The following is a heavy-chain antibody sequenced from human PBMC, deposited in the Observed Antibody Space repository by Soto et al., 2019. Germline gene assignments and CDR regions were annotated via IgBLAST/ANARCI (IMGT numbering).Heavy chain of an antibody. D-gene: IGHD5-18*01. J-gene: IGHJ4*02. CDR2: IIANNGTT. CDR3: ARGEDSYGPEFDY. CDR1: GGTFSSYA. Sequence: ASVKVSCKASGGTFSSYAISWVRQAPGQGLEWMGWIIANNGTTNYAQKLQGRVTMTTDTSTSTAYMELRSLRSDDTAVYYCARGEDSYGPEFDYWGQGTLVTVSS. V-gene: IGHV1-18*01.